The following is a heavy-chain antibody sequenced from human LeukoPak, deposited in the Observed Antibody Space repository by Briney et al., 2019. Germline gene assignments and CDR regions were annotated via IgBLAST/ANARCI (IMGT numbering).Heavy chain of an antibody. Sequence: GGSLRLSCAASGFTFSSYAMSWVRQAPGKGLEWVADIRQDGSDKYYVDSVKGRFIISRDNAKKSVSLHMNNLRVEDTAVYYCVVYKYILSWSAFDFWGRGTMVTVSS. CDR3: VVYKYILSWSAFDF. V-gene: IGHV3-7*01. J-gene: IGHJ3*01. CDR2: IRQDGSDK. CDR1: GFTFSSYA. D-gene: IGHD6-13*01.